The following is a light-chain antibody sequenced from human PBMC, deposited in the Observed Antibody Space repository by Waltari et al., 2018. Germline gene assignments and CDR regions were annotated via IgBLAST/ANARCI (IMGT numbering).Light chain of an antibody. CDR1: SSDVGGYDY. Sequence: QSALTQPPSASGSPGQSITISCTGTSSDVGGYDYVSWYQQHPGKAPKLMLYEVSKRPAGVPDGFAGAKSGNTASRTVSGLQAEDEADYYCSSYAGSNNAVFGGGTHLTVL. V-gene: IGLV2-8*01. J-gene: IGLJ7*01. CDR2: EVS. CDR3: SSYAGSNNAV.